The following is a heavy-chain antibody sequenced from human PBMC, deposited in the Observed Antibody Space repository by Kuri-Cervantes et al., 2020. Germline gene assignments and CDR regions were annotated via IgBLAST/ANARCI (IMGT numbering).Heavy chain of an antibody. V-gene: IGHV3-23*01. CDR3: ARARDSSGLNTLDY. Sequence: LSLTCAASGFSFSSYAMSWVRQAPGKGLEWVSAISGSGGSTYYADSVKGRFTISRDNSKNTLYLQMNSLRDEDTAVYYCARARDSSGLNTLDYWGQGTLVTVSS. CDR2: ISGSGGST. D-gene: IGHD3-22*01. CDR1: GFSFSSYA. J-gene: IGHJ4*02.